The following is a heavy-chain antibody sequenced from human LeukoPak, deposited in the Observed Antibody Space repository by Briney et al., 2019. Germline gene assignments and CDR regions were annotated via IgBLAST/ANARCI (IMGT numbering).Heavy chain of an antibody. V-gene: IGHV1-69*01. CDR1: GGTFSSYA. D-gene: IGHD3-22*01. Sequence: ASVKVSCKASGGTFSSYAISWVRQAPGQGLEWMGGIIPIFGTANYAQKFQGRVTITADESTSTAYMELSSLRSEDTAVYYCARTEYYYDSSGLYWFDPWGQGTLVTVSS. CDR3: ARTEYYYDSSGLYWFDP. CDR2: IIPIFGTA. J-gene: IGHJ5*02.